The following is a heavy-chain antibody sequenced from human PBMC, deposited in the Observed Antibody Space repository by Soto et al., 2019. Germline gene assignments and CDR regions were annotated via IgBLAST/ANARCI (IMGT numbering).Heavy chain of an antibody. J-gene: IGHJ6*02. Sequence: QVQLVQSGAEVKKPGSSVRVSCKASGGTSSSYAISWVRQAPGQGLEWMGGIIPIFDTADYAQKFQGRVTITADESTSTAYMELSSLRSEDTAVYYCATHPMATITYYSGMDVWGQGTTVTVSS. V-gene: IGHV1-69*12. D-gene: IGHD5-12*01. CDR2: IIPIFDTA. CDR1: GGTSSSYA. CDR3: ATHPMATITYYSGMDV.